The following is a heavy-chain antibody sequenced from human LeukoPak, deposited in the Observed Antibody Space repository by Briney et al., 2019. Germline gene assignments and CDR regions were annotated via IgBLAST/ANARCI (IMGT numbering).Heavy chain of an antibody. Sequence: ESGPALVKPTQTLTLTCTFSGFSLRTSGMRVTWIRQPPGKALEWLAHIDWDDDKFYSTSLKTRLTISKDTSKNQVVLTMTNMDPVDTATYYCARLYRSGWFFDYWGQGILVTVSS. D-gene: IGHD6-19*01. CDR3: ARLYRSGWFFDY. J-gene: IGHJ4*02. CDR1: GFSLRTSGMR. CDR2: IDWDDDK. V-gene: IGHV2-70*04.